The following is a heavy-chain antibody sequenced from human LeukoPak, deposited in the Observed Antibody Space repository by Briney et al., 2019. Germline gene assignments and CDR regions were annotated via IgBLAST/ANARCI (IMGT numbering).Heavy chain of an antibody. CDR1: GFTFSSYA. J-gene: IGHJ4*02. D-gene: IGHD2-2*01. V-gene: IGHV3-23*01. CDR3: AKDLGYCSSTSCYLDY. CDR2: ISGSGGST. Sequence: GGSLRLSCAASGFTFSSYAMSWVRQAPGKGLEWVSAISGSGGSTYYADSVKGRFTISRDNSKNTMYLQMNSLRAEDTAVYYCAKDLGYCSSTSCYLDYWGQGTLVTVSS.